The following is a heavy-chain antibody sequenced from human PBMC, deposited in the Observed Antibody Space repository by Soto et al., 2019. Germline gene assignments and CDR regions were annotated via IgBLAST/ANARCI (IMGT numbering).Heavy chain of an antibody. CDR1: GFTFTSSA. V-gene: IGHV1-58*01. CDR3: AAEGRAAGEWDY. CDR2: IVVGSGNT. Sequence: QMQLVQSGPEVKKPGTSVKVSCKASGFTFTSSAVQWVRQARGQRLEWIGWIVVGSGNTNYAQKFQERVTITRDMSTSTAYMEVSSLRSEDTAVYYCAAEGRAAGEWDYWGQGTLVTVFS. J-gene: IGHJ4*02. D-gene: IGHD3-3*01.